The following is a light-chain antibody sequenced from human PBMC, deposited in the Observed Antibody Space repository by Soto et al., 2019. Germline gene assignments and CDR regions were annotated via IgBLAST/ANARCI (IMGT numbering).Light chain of an antibody. CDR2: DVN. CDR3: FSYAGGYRFV. V-gene: IGLV2-11*01. CDR1: SSDVGAYNF. J-gene: IGLJ1*01. Sequence: QSALTQPRSVSGSPGQSVTISCTGTSSDVGAYNFVSWYQQHPGEAPKLMIYDVNRRPSGVPNRFSASKSGNTASLTISGLQTEDETDYYYFSYAGGYRFVFGTGTKLTVL.